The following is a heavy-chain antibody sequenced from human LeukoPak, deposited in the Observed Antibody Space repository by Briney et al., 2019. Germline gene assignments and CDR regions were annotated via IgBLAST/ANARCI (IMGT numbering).Heavy chain of an antibody. CDR1: GLTFSSYS. CDR2: ISSSSSYI. V-gene: IGHV3-21*01. J-gene: IGHJ4*02. CDR3: ARDRGDGQQLFDY. D-gene: IGHD6-13*01. Sequence: GGSLRLSCPVSGLTFSSYSMNWVRQAPGKGLEWVSSISSSSSYIYYADSVKGRFTISRDNAKNSLYLQMTSLRAEDTAVYYCARDRGDGQQLFDYWGQGTLVTVSS.